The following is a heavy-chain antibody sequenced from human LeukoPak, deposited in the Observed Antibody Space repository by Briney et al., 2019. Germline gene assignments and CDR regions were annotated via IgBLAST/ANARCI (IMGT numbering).Heavy chain of an antibody. J-gene: IGHJ4*02. CDR3: ARSYRSGWYYFDY. Sequence: PGTSLRLSCAASGFTFTSYTLHWVRQAPGKGLEWVAVISNDGTNKYFADSLKGRFTISRDNSMNTLYLQMDGLRAEDTAVYFCARSYRSGWYYFDYWGQGTLVTVSS. CDR2: ISNDGTNK. CDR1: GFTFTSYT. D-gene: IGHD6-19*01. V-gene: IGHV3-30-3*01.